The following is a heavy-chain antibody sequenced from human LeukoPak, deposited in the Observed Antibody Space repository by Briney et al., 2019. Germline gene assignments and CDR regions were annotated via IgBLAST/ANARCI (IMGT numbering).Heavy chain of an antibody. D-gene: IGHD5-12*01. CDR3: AKVFRPSLVWWLHY. J-gene: IGHJ4*02. V-gene: IGHV3-23*01. CDR1: GFSFSTYE. Sequence: GGSLRLSCAASGFSFSTYEMNWVRQAPGKGLEWVSGISGGGSTYYADSVKGRFTISRDNSKSTLYLQMNSLRAEDTAIYYCAKVFRPSLVWWLHYWGQGTLVTVSS. CDR2: ISGGGST.